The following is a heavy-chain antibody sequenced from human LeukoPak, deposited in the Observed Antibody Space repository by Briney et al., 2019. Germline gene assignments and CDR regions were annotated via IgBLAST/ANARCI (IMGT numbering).Heavy chain of an antibody. V-gene: IGHV4-61*02. CDR2: IYASGST. J-gene: IGHJ4*02. CDR3: AREPRTGYYNVLPFDY. CDR1: GGSISSGSDY. D-gene: IGHD3-9*01. Sequence: PSETLSLTCTVSGGSISSGSDYWSWIRQPAGQGLEWIGRIYASGSTNYNPSLKSRAIISVDTSKNQFSLKLSSVTAADTAVYYCAREPRTGYYNVLPFDYWGQGTLVTVSS.